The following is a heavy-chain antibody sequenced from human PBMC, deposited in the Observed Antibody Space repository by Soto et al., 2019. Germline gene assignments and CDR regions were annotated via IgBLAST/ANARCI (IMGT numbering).Heavy chain of an antibody. D-gene: IGHD3-10*01. V-gene: IGHV4-4*02. CDR3: ARDIDYRVEDG. J-gene: IGHJ4*02. CDR1: GGSMSSRDW. Sequence: SETLSLTCAVSGGSMSSRDWWSRVRQPPGKGLEWIGEIYHSGYTHYNPSLQSRVTISIDKSKNQFSLKMTAVTAADTAVYYCARDIDYRVEDGWGLGTLVTVSS. CDR2: IYHSGYT.